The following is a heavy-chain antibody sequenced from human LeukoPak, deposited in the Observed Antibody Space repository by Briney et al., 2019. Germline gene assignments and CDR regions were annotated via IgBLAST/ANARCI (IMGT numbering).Heavy chain of an antibody. Sequence: ASVKVSCKVSGFTLSELSMHWVRQAPGKGLEWVGGFDPKDGETVYAERFRDRVILTDDRSSNTAYMDLSSLGADDTAVYYCAKGVYCATTTCPGYGNYYYFMDVWGEGTTVTV. CDR2: FDPKDGET. V-gene: IGHV1-24*01. J-gene: IGHJ6*03. D-gene: IGHD2-21*01. CDR3: AKGVYCATTTCPGYGNYYYFMDV. CDR1: GFTLSELS.